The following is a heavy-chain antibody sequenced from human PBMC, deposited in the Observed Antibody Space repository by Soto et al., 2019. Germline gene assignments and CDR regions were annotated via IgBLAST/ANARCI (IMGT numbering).Heavy chain of an antibody. CDR1: GFTVSSNY. CDR3: ARDEGYYDYVWGSYRSDYAFDI. D-gene: IGHD3-16*02. Sequence: SLRLSCAASGFTVSSNYMSLVRQAPGKGPEWVSVIYTGGITYYADSVKGRFTISRDNSKNTLYLHMNSLRAEDTAVYYCARDEGYYDYVWGSYRSDYAFDIWGQGTMVTVS. V-gene: IGHV3-53*01. CDR2: IYTGGIT. J-gene: IGHJ3*02.